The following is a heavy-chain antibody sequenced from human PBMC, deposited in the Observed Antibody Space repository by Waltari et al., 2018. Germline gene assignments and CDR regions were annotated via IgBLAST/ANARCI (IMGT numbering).Heavy chain of an antibody. CDR2: ISFDAFRK. CDR3: AKDLAVAGFDGYGVDV. V-gene: IGHV3-30*18. CDR1: GFTFSHFA. J-gene: IGHJ6*02. D-gene: IGHD6-19*01. Sequence: QVHLVESGGGVVHPGRSLRLSCEASGFTFSHFAMHWVRRAPGKGLECLAVISFDAFRKYYAPSVGGRFTISRDDSKNTVYLQMRSLRHEDTAVYYCAKDLAVAGFDGYGVDVWGQGTTVSV.